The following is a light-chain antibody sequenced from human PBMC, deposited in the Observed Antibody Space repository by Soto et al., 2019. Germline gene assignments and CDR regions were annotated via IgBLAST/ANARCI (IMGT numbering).Light chain of an antibody. CDR3: QQSYGLLPYT. CDR1: QSISIY. V-gene: IGKV1-39*01. Sequence: DIQMTQSPSSLSAAVGDTVPITCRASQSISIYLNWYQQKPGKAPKLLIYAASSLESGVPSRFSGSGSGTDFNFTISSLQPEDFATYYCQQSYGLLPYTFGQGTKVEI. CDR2: AAS. J-gene: IGKJ2*01.